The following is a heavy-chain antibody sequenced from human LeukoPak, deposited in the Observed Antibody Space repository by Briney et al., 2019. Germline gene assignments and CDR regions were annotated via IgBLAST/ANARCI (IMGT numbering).Heavy chain of an antibody. Sequence: GGSLRLSCAASGFTFSSYRMSWVSQAPGKGLEWVAYISSRSSTLYYADSVKGRFTISRDNAKNSLYLRMNSLRDEDTAVYYCGRDDYCDYIDYWGQGTLVTVSS. V-gene: IGHV3-48*02. CDR2: ISSRSSTL. CDR1: GFTFSSYR. D-gene: IGHD4-17*01. J-gene: IGHJ4*02. CDR3: GRDDYCDYIDY.